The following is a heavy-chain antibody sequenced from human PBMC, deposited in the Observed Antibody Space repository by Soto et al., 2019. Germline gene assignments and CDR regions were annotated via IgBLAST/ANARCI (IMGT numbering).Heavy chain of an antibody. CDR2: ISSSSSYT. J-gene: IGHJ3*01. D-gene: IGHD2-8*02. CDR3: ARAPLLGVYAFDKKVVFDF. V-gene: IGHV3-11*06. Sequence: GGSLRLSCAASGFTFSDYYMSWIRQAPGKGLEWVSYISSSSSYTNYADSVKGRFTISRDNAKNSLYLQMNSLRAEDTAVYYCARAPLLGVYAFDKKVVFDFWAKGTMVPVSS. CDR1: GFTFSDYY.